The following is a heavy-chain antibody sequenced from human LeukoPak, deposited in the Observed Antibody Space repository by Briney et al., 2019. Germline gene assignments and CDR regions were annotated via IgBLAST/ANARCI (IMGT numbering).Heavy chain of an antibody. Sequence: GASVKVSCKASGYTFTSYDINRVRQAPGQGLEWMGWMNPNSGNTGYAQKFQGRVTMTRNTSIRTAYMELSSLRSEDTAVYYCARNLMAYSSSWENWFDPWGQGTLVTVSS. V-gene: IGHV1-8*01. CDR2: MNPNSGNT. CDR3: ARNLMAYSSSWENWFDP. CDR1: GYTFTSYD. D-gene: IGHD6-13*01. J-gene: IGHJ5*02.